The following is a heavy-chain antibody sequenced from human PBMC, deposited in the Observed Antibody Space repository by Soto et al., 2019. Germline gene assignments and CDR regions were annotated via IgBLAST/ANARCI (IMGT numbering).Heavy chain of an antibody. D-gene: IGHD3-9*01. CDR1: GFTFSSYW. CDR2: INSDGSST. CDR3: ARAPDPYYDILPYYYMDV. Sequence: GGSLRLSCAASGFTFSSYWMHWVRQAPGKGLVWVSRINSDGSSTSYADSVKGRFTISRDNAKNTLYLQMNRLRAEDTAVYYCARAPDPYYDILPYYYMDVWGKGTTVTVSS. J-gene: IGHJ6*03. V-gene: IGHV3-74*01.